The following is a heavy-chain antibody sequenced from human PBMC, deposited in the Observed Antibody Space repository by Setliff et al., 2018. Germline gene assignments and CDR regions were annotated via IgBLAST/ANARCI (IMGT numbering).Heavy chain of an antibody. Sequence: QPGGSLRLSCAASRFTFSNYAMSWVRQAPGKGLEWVSAISASGRTTYSADSVKGRFTISRDNSKNTLSLQMNSLRAEDTAVYYCAKDLTVDAYCGGDCYPDLIDYWGQGTLVTVSS. V-gene: IGHV3-23*01. CDR3: AKDLTVDAYCGGDCYPDLIDY. D-gene: IGHD2-21*02. CDR2: ISASGRTT. J-gene: IGHJ4*02. CDR1: RFTFSNYA.